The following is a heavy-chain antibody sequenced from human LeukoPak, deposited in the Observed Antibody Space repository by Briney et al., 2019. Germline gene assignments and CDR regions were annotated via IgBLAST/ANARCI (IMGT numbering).Heavy chain of an antibody. D-gene: IGHD6-13*01. CDR3: ARERIAAAGVDAFDI. Sequence: PSETLSLTCTVSGGSIGSYYWSWIRQPPGKGLEWIGYIYYSGSTNCNPSLKSRVTISVDTSKNQFSLKLSSVTAADTAVYYCARERIAAAGVDAFDIWGQGTMVTVSS. J-gene: IGHJ3*02. CDR2: IYYSGST. CDR1: GGSIGSYY. V-gene: IGHV4-59*12.